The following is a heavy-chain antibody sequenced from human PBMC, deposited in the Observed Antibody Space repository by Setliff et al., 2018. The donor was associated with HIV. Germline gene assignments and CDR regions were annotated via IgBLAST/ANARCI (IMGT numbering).Heavy chain of an antibody. J-gene: IGHJ4*02. CDR2: IQPGDSDT. CDR3: ARGIAALTASFDY. V-gene: IGHV5-51*01. D-gene: IGHD2-21*02. Sequence: GESLKISCKGSGYSFTDYWIGWVRQTPGKGLEWMGIIQPGDSDTRYSPSFQGQVTISADKSINTAYLQWSGLTASDTAMYYCARGIAALTASFDYWGQGSLVTVSS. CDR1: GYSFTDYW.